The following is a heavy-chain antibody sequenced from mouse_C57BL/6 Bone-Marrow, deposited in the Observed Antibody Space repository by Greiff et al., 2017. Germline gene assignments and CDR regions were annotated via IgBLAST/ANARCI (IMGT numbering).Heavy chain of an antibody. Sequence: QVQLQQSGAELARPGASVKLSCKASGYTFTSYGISWVKQRTGQGLEWIGEISPRSGNTYYNEKFKGKATLTADKSSSTAYMELRSLTSEDSAVYFCARGGYDYDEGTWFAYWGQGTLVTVSA. CDR3: ARGGYDYDEGTWFAY. J-gene: IGHJ3*01. CDR2: ISPRSGNT. D-gene: IGHD2-4*01. V-gene: IGHV1-81*01. CDR1: GYTFTSYG.